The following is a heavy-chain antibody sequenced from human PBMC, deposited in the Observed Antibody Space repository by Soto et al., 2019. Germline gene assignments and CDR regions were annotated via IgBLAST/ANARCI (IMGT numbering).Heavy chain of an antibody. CDR2: MNPNSGNT. CDR3: ARGGNYDFWSGRKNAFDI. D-gene: IGHD3-3*01. V-gene: IGHV1-8*02. Sequence: GASVKVSCKASGYTFTGYYMHWVRQATGQGLEWMGWMNPNSGNTGYAQKFQGRVTMTRNTSISTAYMELSSLRSEDTAVYYCARGGNYDFWSGRKNAFDIWGQGTMVTVSS. CDR1: GYTFTGYY. J-gene: IGHJ3*02.